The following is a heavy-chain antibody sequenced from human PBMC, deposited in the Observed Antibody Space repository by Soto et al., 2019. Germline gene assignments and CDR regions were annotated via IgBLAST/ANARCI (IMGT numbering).Heavy chain of an antibody. CDR1: GFTFSSYA. J-gene: IGHJ6*02. Sequence: QVQLVESGGGVVQPGRSLRLSCAASGFTFSSYAMHWVRQAPGTGLEWVAGISYDGSNKYYADSVKGRFTISRDNSKNTLYLQMNSLRAEDTAVYYCARERLRYNWNEVPYYYYGMEVWGQGATVTVSS. V-gene: IGHV3-30-3*01. CDR2: ISYDGSNK. CDR3: ARERLRYNWNEVPYYYYGMEV. D-gene: IGHD1-1*01.